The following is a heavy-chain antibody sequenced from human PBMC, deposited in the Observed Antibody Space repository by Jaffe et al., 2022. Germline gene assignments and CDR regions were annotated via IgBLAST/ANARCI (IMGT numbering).Heavy chain of an antibody. CDR1: GFTFSSYS. Sequence: EVQLVESGGGLVKPGGSLRLSCAASGFTFSSYSMNWVRQAPGKGLEWVSSISSSSSYIYYADSVKGRFTISRDNAKNSLYLQMNSLRAEDTAVYYCARGQSLVVVAATDYWGQGTLVTVSS. D-gene: IGHD2-15*01. CDR3: ARGQSLVVVAATDY. CDR2: ISSSSSYI. J-gene: IGHJ4*02. V-gene: IGHV3-21*01.